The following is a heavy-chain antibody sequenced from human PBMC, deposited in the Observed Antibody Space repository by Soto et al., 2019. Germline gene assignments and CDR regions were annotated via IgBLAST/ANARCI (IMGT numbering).Heavy chain of an antibody. J-gene: IGHJ3*01. CDR3: ATWHEREHAYHA. Sequence: DVQLVESGGGLIQPGESLRLSCAAFGFTISGKKYVAWVRQAPGKGLEWVSALYDLDGSFYAASVKGRFTTSSDSSKTTVYHQMNDLRPDDTAVYYCATWHEREHAYHAWGHGTTVTVSS. CDR1: GFTISGKKY. CDR2: LYDLDGS. V-gene: IGHV3-53*01. D-gene: IGHD1-1*01.